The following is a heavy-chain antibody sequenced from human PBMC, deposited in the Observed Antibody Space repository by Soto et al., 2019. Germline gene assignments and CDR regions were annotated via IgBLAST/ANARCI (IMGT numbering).Heavy chain of an antibody. CDR2: ISWNSGSI. Sequence: GGSLRLSCAASGFTFDDYAMHWVRQAPGKCLEWVSGISWNSGSIGYADSVKGRLTISRDNAKNSLYLQMNRLRAEDTALYYCAKDTDYYGSGRDDAFDIWGQGTMVTVSS. V-gene: IGHV3-9*01. CDR3: AKDTDYYGSGRDDAFDI. D-gene: IGHD3-10*01. CDR1: GFTFDDYA. J-gene: IGHJ3*02.